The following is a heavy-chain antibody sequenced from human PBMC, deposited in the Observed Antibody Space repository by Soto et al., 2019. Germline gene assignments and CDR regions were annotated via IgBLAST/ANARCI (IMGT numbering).Heavy chain of an antibody. V-gene: IGHV1-46*01. J-gene: IGHJ4*02. CDR1: GYTFTSYY. Sequence: GASVKVSCKASGYTFTSYYMHWVRQAPGQGLEWMGIINPSGGSTSYAQKFQGRVTMTRDTSTSTVYMELSSLRSEDTAVYYCARGGRITIFGVVGQIYDYWGQGTLVTVSS. CDR3: ARGGRITIFGVVGQIYDY. CDR2: INPSGGST. D-gene: IGHD3-3*01.